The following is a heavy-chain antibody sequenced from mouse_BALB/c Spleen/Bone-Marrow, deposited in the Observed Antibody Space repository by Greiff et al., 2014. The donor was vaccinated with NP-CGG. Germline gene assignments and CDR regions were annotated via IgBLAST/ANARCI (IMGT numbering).Heavy chain of an antibody. CDR1: GYTFTSYW. J-gene: IGHJ2*01. CDR3: TRDYDWVPDY. Sequence: LQQPGSELVRPGASVKLSCKASGYTFTSYWMHWVKQRPGQGLEWIGNIYPCSGSTNYDEKFKSEATLTVDTSSSTAYMQLSSLTSEDSAVYYCTRDYDWVPDYWGQGTTLTVSS. CDR2: IYPCSGST. D-gene: IGHD1-1*01. V-gene: IGHV1S22*01.